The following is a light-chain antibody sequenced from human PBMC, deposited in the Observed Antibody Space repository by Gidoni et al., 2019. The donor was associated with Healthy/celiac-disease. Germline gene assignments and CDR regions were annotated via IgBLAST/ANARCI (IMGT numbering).Light chain of an antibody. Sequence: EIVLPQSPGTLSLSPGERATLSCSASQSVSSSYLAWYQQTPCQAPRLLIYGASSRATGIPDRFSGSGSGTDFTLTISRLEPEDFAVYYCQKYGSSPGTFGKGTKVEIK. CDR2: GAS. J-gene: IGKJ1*01. CDR1: QSVSSSY. V-gene: IGKV3-20*01. CDR3: QKYGSSPGT.